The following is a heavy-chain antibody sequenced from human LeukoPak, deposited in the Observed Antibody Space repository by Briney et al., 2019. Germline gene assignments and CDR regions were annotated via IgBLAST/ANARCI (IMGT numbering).Heavy chain of an antibody. CDR2: IYYSGST. D-gene: IGHD5-18*01. CDR3: ARGDRYTAMVGVDWFDP. CDR1: GGSISSSSYY. J-gene: IGHJ5*02. Sequence: SETLSLTCTVSGGSISSSSYYWGWIRQPPGEGLEWIGSIYYSGSTYYNPSLKSRVTISVDTSKNQFSLKLSSVTAADTAVYYCARGDRYTAMVGVDWFDPWGQGTLVTVSS. V-gene: IGHV4-39*07.